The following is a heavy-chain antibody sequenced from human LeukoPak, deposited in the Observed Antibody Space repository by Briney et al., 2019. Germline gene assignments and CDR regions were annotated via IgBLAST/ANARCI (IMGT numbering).Heavy chain of an antibody. Sequence: GGSLRLSCAASGFTVSSYGMTWFRQAPGKGLEWVSAFSATDGSAQYAESVRGRFTISRDNSKNSLYLQMNSLRDEDTAVYFCAKARIAAAGTGAFDVWGQGTMVTVSS. CDR3: AKARIAAAGTGAFDV. D-gene: IGHD6-13*01. CDR2: FSATDGSA. J-gene: IGHJ3*01. CDR1: GFTVSSYG. V-gene: IGHV3-23*01.